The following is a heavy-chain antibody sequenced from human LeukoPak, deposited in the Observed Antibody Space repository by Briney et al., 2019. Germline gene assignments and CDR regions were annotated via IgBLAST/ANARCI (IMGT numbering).Heavy chain of an antibody. CDR3: ARDFPARLGELSSLPFFDY. D-gene: IGHD3-16*02. J-gene: IGHJ4*02. V-gene: IGHV1-18*01. CDR1: GYTFTSYG. Sequence: GASVKVSCKASGYTFTSYGISWVRQAPGQGLEWMGWISSYNGNTNYAQKLQGRVTMTTDTSTSTAYMELRSLRSDDTAVYYCARDFPARLGELSSLPFFDYWGQGTLVTVSS. CDR2: ISSYNGNT.